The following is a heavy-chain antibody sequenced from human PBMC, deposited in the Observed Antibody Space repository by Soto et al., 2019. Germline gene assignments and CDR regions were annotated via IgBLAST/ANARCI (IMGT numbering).Heavy chain of an antibody. D-gene: IGHD2-2*01. CDR3: ARRYAPCFDY. V-gene: IGHV4-61*08. Sequence: PSETLSLTCAVSGGSISIGGYSWSWIRQPPGKGLEWIGYIYYSGSPNYNPSLKSRVTISVDTSNNQSSLKLSSVTAADTAVYYCARRYAPCFDYWGQGTLVTVSS. J-gene: IGHJ4*02. CDR2: IYYSGSP. CDR1: GGSISIGGYS.